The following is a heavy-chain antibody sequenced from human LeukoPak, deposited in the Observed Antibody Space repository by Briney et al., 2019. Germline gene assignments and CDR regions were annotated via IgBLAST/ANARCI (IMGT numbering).Heavy chain of an antibody. CDR3: NYYYYGMDV. J-gene: IGHJ6*02. CDR2: INSGGGTT. CDR1: GFTFSSST. V-gene: IGHV3-23*01. Sequence: PGGSLRLSCTASGFTFSSSTMSWLRQAPGKGLEWVSAINSGGGTTSAESVKGRFAISRDNSKNTLYLQMNSLRAEDTAVYYCNYYYYGMDVWGQGTTVTVTS.